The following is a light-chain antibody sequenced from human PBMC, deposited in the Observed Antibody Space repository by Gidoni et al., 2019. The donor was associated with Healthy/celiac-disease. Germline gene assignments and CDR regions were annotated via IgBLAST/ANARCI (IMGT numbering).Light chain of an antibody. J-gene: IGKJ2*01. Sequence: DIQITQSPSSLSASVADRVTITCRASQSISSYLNWYQQKPEKAPKLLIYAASSLQSAVPTRFSGSGAGTDFTLTISSLQPEDFATYYCQQSYSTPYTFXXXTKLEIK. V-gene: IGKV1-39*01. CDR3: QQSYSTPYT. CDR1: QSISSY. CDR2: AAS.